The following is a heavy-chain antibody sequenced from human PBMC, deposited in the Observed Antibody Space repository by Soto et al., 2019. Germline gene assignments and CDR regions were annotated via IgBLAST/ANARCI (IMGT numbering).Heavy chain of an antibody. CDR2: ISYDGSNK. Sequence: PGGSLRLSCATSGFTFTNYAMHWVRQAPGKGLEWVAVISYDGSNKYYADSVKGRFSISRDNSKNTLYLQMNNLRAEDTAVYYCARDVEFPDDYYFDYWGQGTLVTVSS. CDR3: ARDVEFPDDYYFDY. V-gene: IGHV3-30-3*01. J-gene: IGHJ4*02. CDR1: GFTFTNYA. D-gene: IGHD1-1*01.